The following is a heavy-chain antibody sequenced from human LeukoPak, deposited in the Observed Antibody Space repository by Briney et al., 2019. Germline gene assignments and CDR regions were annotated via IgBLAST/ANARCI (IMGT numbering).Heavy chain of an antibody. CDR3: ARGRGVRGTYDAFDI. CDR1: GGSFSGYY. Sequence: PSETLSLTCAVYGGSFSGYYWSWIRQPPGKGLEWIGEINHSGSTNYNPSLKSRVTISVDTSKNQFSLKLSSVTAADTAVYYCARGRGVRGTYDAFDIWGQGTMVTVSS. CDR2: INHSGST. J-gene: IGHJ3*02. D-gene: IGHD3-10*01. V-gene: IGHV4-34*01.